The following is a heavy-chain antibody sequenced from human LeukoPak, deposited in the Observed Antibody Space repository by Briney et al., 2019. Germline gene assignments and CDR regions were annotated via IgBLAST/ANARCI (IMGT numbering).Heavy chain of an antibody. CDR3: AREDYGTGKFDY. CDR2: ISDSGGST. J-gene: IGHJ4*02. D-gene: IGHD4-17*01. Sequence: GGSLRLSCSASGFPFSSYAMHWVRQAPGKGLEYVSAISDSGGSTYYADSVKGRFTISRDNSKNTLYLQMGSLRAEDMAVYYCAREDYGTGKFDYWGQGTLVIVSS. CDR1: GFPFSSYA. V-gene: IGHV3-64*02.